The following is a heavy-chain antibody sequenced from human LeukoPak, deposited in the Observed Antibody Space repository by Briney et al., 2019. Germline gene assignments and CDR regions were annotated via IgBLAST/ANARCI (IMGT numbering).Heavy chain of an antibody. V-gene: IGHV1-2*02. CDR3: AREGVSLDAFDI. CDR2: INPNSGGT. CDR1: GGTFSSYA. Sequence: GASVKVSCKASGGTFSSYAISWVRQAPGQGLEWMGWINPNSGGTNYAQKFQGRVTMTRDTSISTAYMELSRLRSDDTAVYYCAREGVSLDAFDIWGQGTMVTVSS. J-gene: IGHJ3*02. D-gene: IGHD3-16*01.